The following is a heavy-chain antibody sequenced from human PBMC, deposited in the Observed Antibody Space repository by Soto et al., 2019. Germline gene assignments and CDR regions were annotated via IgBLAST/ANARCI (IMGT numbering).Heavy chain of an antibody. D-gene: IGHD5-12*01. J-gene: IGHJ6*02. CDR3: ARGGGYNVYRNYYYYYGMDV. Sequence: SETLSLTCAVYGGSFSGYYWSWIRQPPGKGLGWIGEINHSGSTNYNPSLKIRVTISVDTSKNQFSLKLSSVTSADTAVYYCARGGGYNVYRNYYYYYGMDVWGQGTTVTVSS. V-gene: IGHV4-34*01. CDR1: GGSFSGYY. CDR2: INHSGST.